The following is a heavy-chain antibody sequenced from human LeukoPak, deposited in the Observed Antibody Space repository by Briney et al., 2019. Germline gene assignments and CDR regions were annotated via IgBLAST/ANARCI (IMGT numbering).Heavy chain of an antibody. CDR3: SNGDHDFWSEQFDY. D-gene: IGHD3-3*01. Sequence: GGSLRLSCAAPEFTFSTYSVNWVRQAPGKGLEWVSGISARGDFTSYADAVKGRFSISRDNSKNTLYLQMNSLTTDDTAVYYCSNGDHDFWSEQFDYWGQGNLVTVSS. CDR1: EFTFSTYS. CDR2: ISARGDFT. V-gene: IGHV3-23*01. J-gene: IGHJ4*02.